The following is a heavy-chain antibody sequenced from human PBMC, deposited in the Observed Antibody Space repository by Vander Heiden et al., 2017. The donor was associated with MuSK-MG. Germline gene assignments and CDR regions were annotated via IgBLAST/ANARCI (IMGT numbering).Heavy chain of an antibody. Sequence: QLQLQESGPGLVKPSETLSLTCTVSGGSISSSSYYWGWIRQPPGKGLEWIGSIYYSGSTYYNPSLKSRVTISVDTSKNQFSLKLSSVTAADTAVYYCASSDYYDSSGSYYFDYWGQGTLVTVSS. D-gene: IGHD3-22*01. CDR1: GGSISSSSYY. J-gene: IGHJ4*02. CDR2: IYYSGST. V-gene: IGHV4-39*01. CDR3: ASSDYYDSSGSYYFDY.